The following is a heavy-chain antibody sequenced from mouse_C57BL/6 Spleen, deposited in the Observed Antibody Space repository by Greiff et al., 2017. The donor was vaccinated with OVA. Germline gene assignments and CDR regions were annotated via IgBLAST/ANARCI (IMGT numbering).Heavy chain of an antibody. V-gene: IGHV1-9*01. D-gene: IGHD1-1*01. J-gene: IGHJ1*03. CDR1: GYTFTGYW. CDR3: ARWGPSTVVDRYWYFDV. CDR2: ILPGSGST. Sequence: QVQLQQSGAELTKPGASVKLSCKATGYTFTGYWIEWVKQRPGHGLEWIGEILPGSGSTNYNEKFKGKATFTADTSSNTAYMQLSSLTTEDSAIYYCARWGPSTVVDRYWYFDVWGTGTTVTVSS.